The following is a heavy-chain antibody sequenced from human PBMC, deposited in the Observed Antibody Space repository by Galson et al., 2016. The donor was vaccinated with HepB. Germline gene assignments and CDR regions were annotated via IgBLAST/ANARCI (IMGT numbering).Heavy chain of an antibody. CDR2: MNPNSGTT. CDR1: GYTFINYD. Sequence: SVKVSCKASGYTFINYDMNWVRQASGQGPEWVGWMNPNSGTTGYAQKFKGRVTMTGNTSISTVYMELRSLKSEDTAVYFCARVPRAVAAIDHWGQGTLVTVSS. CDR3: ARVPRAVAAIDH. V-gene: IGHV1-8*01. D-gene: IGHD6-19*01. J-gene: IGHJ4*02.